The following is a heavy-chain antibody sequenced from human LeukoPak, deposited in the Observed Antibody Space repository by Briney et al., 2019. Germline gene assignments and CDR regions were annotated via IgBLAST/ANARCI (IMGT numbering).Heavy chain of an antibody. V-gene: IGHV4-59*01. J-gene: IGHJ5*02. D-gene: IGHD2-2*01. CDR1: GGSISRYY. Sequence: PSETLSLTCTVSGGSISRYYWSWIRQPPGKGLEWIGYIYYSGSTNYNPSLKSRVTISVDTSKNQFSLKLSSVTAADTAVYYCARYWSYCSSTSWYWAGNWFDPWGQGTLVTVSS. CDR3: ARYWSYCSSTSWYWAGNWFDP. CDR2: IYYSGST.